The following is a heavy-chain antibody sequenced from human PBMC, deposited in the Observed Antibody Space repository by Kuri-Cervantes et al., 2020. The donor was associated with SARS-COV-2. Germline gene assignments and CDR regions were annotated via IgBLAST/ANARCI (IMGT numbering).Heavy chain of an antibody. CDR3: ARGYSSSWYRGQASY. V-gene: IGHV3-11*01. CDR1: GFTFSDYY. J-gene: IGHJ4*02. Sequence: GESLKISCAASGFTFSDYYMSWIRQAPGKGLEWVSYISNSGSTTYYADSVKGRFTISRDNAKNSLYLQMNSLRAEDTAVYYCARGYSSSWYRGQASYWGQGTLVTVSS. CDR2: ISNSGSTT. D-gene: IGHD6-13*01.